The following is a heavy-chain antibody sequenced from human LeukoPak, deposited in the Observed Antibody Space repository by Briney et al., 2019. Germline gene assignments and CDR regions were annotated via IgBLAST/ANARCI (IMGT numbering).Heavy chain of an antibody. Sequence: PGGSLRLSCAVSGLTFSNAWIRCVRQAPGKGLEWDGRIKSKTDGGTTDYAAPVKGRFTISRGDSKNTLYLQMNSLKTEDTAVYYCTTRPPTVTTPQDYWGQGTLVTVSS. CDR2: IKSKTDGGTT. CDR3: TTRPPTVTTPQDY. D-gene: IGHD4-17*01. V-gene: IGHV3-15*01. CDR1: GLTFSNAW. J-gene: IGHJ4*02.